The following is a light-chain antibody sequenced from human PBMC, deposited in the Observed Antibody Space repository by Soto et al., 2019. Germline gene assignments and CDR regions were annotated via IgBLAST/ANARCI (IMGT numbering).Light chain of an antibody. CDR2: GAS. J-gene: IGKJ3*01. Sequence: IVLTQSPGTLSLSPGERATLSCRASQSVSSSYLAWYQQKPGQAPRLLIYGASSRATGIPDSFSGSGSVTVFALTISGLEPEDFAVYYCQQYGSTPRFTFGPGTKVDI. V-gene: IGKV3-20*01. CDR1: QSVSSSY. CDR3: QQYGSTPRFT.